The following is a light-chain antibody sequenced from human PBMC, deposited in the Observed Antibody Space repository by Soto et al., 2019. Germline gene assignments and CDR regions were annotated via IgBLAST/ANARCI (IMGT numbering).Light chain of an antibody. V-gene: IGKV1-5*01. J-gene: IGKJ1*01. CDR2: DAS. CDR1: QTVSTW. Sequence: DIQMTQSPSTLSASVRDRVTITSRASQTVSTWLAWYQQKPGKAPEVMIYDASRLENGVPPRFSGSGSGTEFTLTISSLQPDDFATYYCQHYNSYSEAFGQGTKVDIK. CDR3: QHYNSYSEA.